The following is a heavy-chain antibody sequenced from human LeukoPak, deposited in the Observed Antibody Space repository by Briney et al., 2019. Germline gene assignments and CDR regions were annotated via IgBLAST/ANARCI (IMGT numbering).Heavy chain of an antibody. D-gene: IGHD3-9*01. J-gene: IGHJ4*02. V-gene: IGHV3-7*01. CDR3: ARDSTPLRYFDWLLSFDY. CDR1: GFTFSSDW. CDR2: IKQDGSEK. Sequence: GGSLRLSCAASGFTFSSDWMSWVRQAPGKGLEWVANIKQDGSEKYYVDSVKGRFTISRDNAKNSLYLQMNSLRAEDTAVYYCARDSTPLRYFDWLLSFDYWGQGTLVTVSS.